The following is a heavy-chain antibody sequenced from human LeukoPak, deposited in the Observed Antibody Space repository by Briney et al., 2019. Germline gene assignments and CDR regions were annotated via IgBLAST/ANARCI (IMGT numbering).Heavy chain of an antibody. CDR3: AMSYDILTGYSKAGDY. D-gene: IGHD3-9*01. CDR2: INPSGGST. CDR1: GYTFTSYY. J-gene: IGHJ4*02. Sequence: ASVKVSCKASGYTFTSYYMHWVRQAPGQGLEWMGIINPSGGSTSYAQKFQGRVTMTRDTSTSTVYMELSSLRSEDTAVYYCAMSYDILTGYSKAGDYWGQGTLVTVSS. V-gene: IGHV1-46*01.